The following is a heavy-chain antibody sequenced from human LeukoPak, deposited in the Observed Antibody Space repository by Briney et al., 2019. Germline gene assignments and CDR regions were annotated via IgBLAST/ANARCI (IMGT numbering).Heavy chain of an antibody. CDR3: ARDFITIFGVVNDY. CDR2: INPNSGGT. Sequence: GASVTVSCTASGYTFTGYYMHWVRQAPGQGLEWMGWINPNSGGTNYAQKFQGRVTMTRDTSISTAYMELSRLRSDDTAVYYCARDFITIFGVVNDYWGQGTLVTVSS. J-gene: IGHJ4*02. D-gene: IGHD3-3*01. V-gene: IGHV1-2*02. CDR1: GYTFTGYY.